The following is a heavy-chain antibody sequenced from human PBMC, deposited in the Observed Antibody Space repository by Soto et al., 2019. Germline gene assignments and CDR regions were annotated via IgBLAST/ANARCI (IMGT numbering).Heavy chain of an antibody. Sequence: GGSLRLSCAASGFTFSNAWMNWVRQAPGKGLEWVGRIKSKTDGGTTDYAAPVKGRFTISRDDSKNTLYLQMNSLKTEDTAVYYCTTDLIEGTMVRAYGMDVWGQGTTVTVSS. J-gene: IGHJ6*02. CDR2: IKSKTDGGTT. V-gene: IGHV3-15*07. CDR1: GFTFSNAW. D-gene: IGHD3-10*01. CDR3: TTDLIEGTMVRAYGMDV.